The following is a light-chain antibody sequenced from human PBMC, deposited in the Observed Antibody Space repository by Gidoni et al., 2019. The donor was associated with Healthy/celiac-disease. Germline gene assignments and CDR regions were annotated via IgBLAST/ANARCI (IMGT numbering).Light chain of an antibody. Sequence: EIVMTQSPATLSVSPGKRATLSCRASQSVSSNLAWYQQKPGQTPRVLIYGASTRATGIPARFSGSGSGTEFTLTISSLQSEDFAVYYCQQYNNWPNTFGQGTKLEIK. V-gene: IGKV3-15*01. CDR2: GAS. CDR3: QQYNNWPNT. CDR1: QSVSSN. J-gene: IGKJ2*01.